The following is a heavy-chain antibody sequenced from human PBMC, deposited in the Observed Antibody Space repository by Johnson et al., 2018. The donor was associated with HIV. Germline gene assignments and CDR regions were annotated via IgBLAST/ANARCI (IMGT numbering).Heavy chain of an antibody. CDR1: GFTFSSYA. J-gene: IGHJ3*02. D-gene: IGHD2-21*02. Sequence: QVHVVESGGGLVQPGRSLRLSCVASGFTFSSYAMHWVRQAPGKGLEWVAVISYDGSNKYYADSVKGRFTISRDKSKNTLYLQMNGLRPEDTAVYYFTAGPESTYGGGDCFPVAFDIWGQGTMFTVSS. CDR2: ISYDGSNK. V-gene: IGHV3-30*04. CDR3: TAGPESTYGGGDCFPVAFDI.